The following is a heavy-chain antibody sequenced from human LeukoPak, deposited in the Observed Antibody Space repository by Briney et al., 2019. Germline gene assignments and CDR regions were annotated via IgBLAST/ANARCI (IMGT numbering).Heavy chain of an antibody. D-gene: IGHD3-16*02. V-gene: IGHV3-23*01. CDR3: ALNGREVPSGAFDI. Sequence: PGGSLRLSCAASGFTFNSYAMSWVRQAPGKGLEWVSAISGSGSSTYYTDSVKGRFTISRDNSKNTLYLQMNSLRAEDTAVYYCALNGREVPSGAFDIWGQGTMVTVSS. CDR1: GFTFNSYA. CDR2: ISGSGSST. J-gene: IGHJ3*02.